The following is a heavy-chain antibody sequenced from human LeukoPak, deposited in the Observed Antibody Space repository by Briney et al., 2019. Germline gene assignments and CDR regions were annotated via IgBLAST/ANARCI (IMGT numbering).Heavy chain of an antibody. Sequence: SQTLSLTCAISGDSVSSNTGVWTWIRQSPSGGFEWLGRTFYRSKWYNHYAVSVKSRITINPDTSKNQFSLQLNSVTPEDTAVYYCAREAAAGWVDYWGQGTLVTVSS. V-gene: IGHV6-1*01. J-gene: IGHJ4*02. CDR2: TFYRSKWYN. CDR1: GDSVSSNTGV. D-gene: IGHD6-13*01. CDR3: AREAAAGWVDY.